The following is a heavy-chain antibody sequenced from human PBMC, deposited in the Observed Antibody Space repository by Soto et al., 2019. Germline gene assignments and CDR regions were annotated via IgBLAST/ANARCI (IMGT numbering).Heavy chain of an antibody. CDR3: VRGRGPMNRGYFYS. CDR2: INWNSGDK. D-gene: IGHD3-10*01. J-gene: IGHJ4*02. Sequence: VQMVESGGGLVKPGMSLRLSCAASGFKFDDFAMHWVRQGQGKGLEWVAGINWNSGDKEYGDSAKGRFVISRDKGKRSLDLQMNSLRPEDTAVYYCVRGRGPMNRGYFYSWGRGTLVTVSP. V-gene: IGHV3-9*01. CDR1: GFKFDDFA.